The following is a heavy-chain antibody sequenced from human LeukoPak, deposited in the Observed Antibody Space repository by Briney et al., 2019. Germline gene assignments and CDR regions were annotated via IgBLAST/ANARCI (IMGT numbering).Heavy chain of an antibody. CDR3: ARSRGAVAGWSFDI. J-gene: IGHJ3*02. Sequence: SETLSLTCAVSGGSISNTDHWNWVRQPPGTGLEWIGEMYHDGYNKYNPSLKSRVTMSVDKSKNHFPLKLTSVTAADTAVYYCARSRGAVAGWSFDIWGQGTVVTVSS. V-gene: IGHV4-4*02. D-gene: IGHD6-19*01. CDR2: MYHDGYN. CDR1: GGSISNTDH.